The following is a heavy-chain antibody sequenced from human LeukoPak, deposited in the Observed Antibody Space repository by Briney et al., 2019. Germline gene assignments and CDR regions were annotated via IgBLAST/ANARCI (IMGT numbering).Heavy chain of an antibody. D-gene: IGHD5-12*01. CDR1: GFTFSNYG. Sequence: GGSLRLSCAASGFTFSNYGMHWVRQAPGKGLEWVAFRRYDGNNKYYADSVKGRFTISRDNSKNTLYLQMNSLRPEDTAVYYCAKDWGIWYSGYDYNLHYWGQGTLVTVSS. CDR2: RRYDGNNK. V-gene: IGHV3-30*02. J-gene: IGHJ4*02. CDR3: AKDWGIWYSGYDYNLHY.